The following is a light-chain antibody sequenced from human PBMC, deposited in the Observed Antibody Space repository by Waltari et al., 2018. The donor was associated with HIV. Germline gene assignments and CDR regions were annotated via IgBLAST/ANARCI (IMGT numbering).Light chain of an antibody. CDR2: EVS. Sequence: QSALTQPASVSGSPGQSITISCTGTSSDVGGYNYVSWYPQHPGNAPKLMIYEVSNRPSGVSNRCSGSKSGNTASLTISGLQAEDEADYYCSSYTSSSTPWVFGGGTKLTVL. CDR3: SSYTSSSTPWV. J-gene: IGLJ3*02. CDR1: SSDVGGYNY. V-gene: IGLV2-14*01.